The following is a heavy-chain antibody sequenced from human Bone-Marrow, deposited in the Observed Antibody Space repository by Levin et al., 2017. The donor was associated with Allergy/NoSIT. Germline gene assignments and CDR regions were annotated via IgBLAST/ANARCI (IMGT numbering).Heavy chain of an antibody. CDR2: IDATSSYI. J-gene: IGHJ4*02. V-gene: IGHV3-21*01. CDR1: GFAFSSYN. Sequence: SCEASGFAFSSYNMNWVRQAPGKGLEWVSSIDATSSYIYYADSMKGRFTISRDNAKNSLYLQMNSLRAEDTAVYYCARDPNYCTITTCYRDYWGQGTLVTVSS. CDR3: ARDPNYCTITTCYRDY. D-gene: IGHD2-2*01.